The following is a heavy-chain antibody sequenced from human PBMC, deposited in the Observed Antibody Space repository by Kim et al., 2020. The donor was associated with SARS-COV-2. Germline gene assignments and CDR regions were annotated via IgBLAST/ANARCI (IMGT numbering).Heavy chain of an antibody. CDR2: INHSGST. CDR3: ARDEYKAVPPFYYYYYGIDV. J-gene: IGHJ6*02. Sequence: SETLSLTCAVYGGSFSGYYWSWIRQPPGKGLEWIGEINHSGSTNYNPSLTSRVTISVETSKNQFSLKLNSVTAAATAVYYCARDEYKAVPPFYYYYYGIDVWGQGTTVTVSS. CDR1: GGSFSGYY. D-gene: IGHD6-6*01. V-gene: IGHV4-34*01.